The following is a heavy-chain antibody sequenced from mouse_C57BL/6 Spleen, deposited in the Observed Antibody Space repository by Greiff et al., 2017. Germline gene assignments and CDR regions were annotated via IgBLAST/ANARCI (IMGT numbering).Heavy chain of an antibody. V-gene: IGHV1-7*01. CDR2: INPSSGYT. Sequence: VKVVESGAELAKPGASVKLSCKASGYTFTSYWMHWVKQRPGQGLEWIGYINPSSGYTKYNQKFKDKATLTADKSSSTAYMQLSSLTYEDSAVYYCASYYYGSSYGWFAYWGQGTLVTVSA. CDR3: ASYYYGSSYGWFAY. CDR1: GYTFTSYW. D-gene: IGHD1-1*01. J-gene: IGHJ3*01.